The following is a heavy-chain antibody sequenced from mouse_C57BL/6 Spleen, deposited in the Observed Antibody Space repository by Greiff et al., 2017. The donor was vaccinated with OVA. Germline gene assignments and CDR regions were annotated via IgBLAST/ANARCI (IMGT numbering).Heavy chain of an antibody. CDR3: GRNIHDYPNWYLDV. CDR2: IRSKSNNYAT. D-gene: IGHD2-13*01. J-gene: IGHJ1*03. V-gene: IGHV10-1*01. CDR1: GFSFNTYA. Sequence: EVQLQESGGGLVQPKGSLKLSCAASGFSFNTYAMNWVRQAPGKGLEWVARIRSKSNNYATYYADSVKGRFTISSDDSESMLYLQLNNLKTANTARYYRGRNIHDYPNWYLDVRGTGTTGTVSS.